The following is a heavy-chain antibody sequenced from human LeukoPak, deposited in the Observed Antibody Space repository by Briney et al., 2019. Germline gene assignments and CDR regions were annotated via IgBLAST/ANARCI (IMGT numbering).Heavy chain of an antibody. CDR3: ARYYRPINWFDP. D-gene: IGHD1-26*01. Sequence: PSETLSLTCTVSGGSISSSSYYWGWIRQPPGKGLEWIGSIYYSGSTYYNPSPKSRVTISVDTSKNQFSLKLSSVTAADTAVYYCARYYRPINWFDPWGQGTLVTVSS. J-gene: IGHJ5*02. CDR1: GGSISSSSYY. CDR2: IYYSGST. V-gene: IGHV4-39*01.